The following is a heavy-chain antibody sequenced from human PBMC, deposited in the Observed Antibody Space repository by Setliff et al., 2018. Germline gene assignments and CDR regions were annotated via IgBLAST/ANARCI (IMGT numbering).Heavy chain of an antibody. J-gene: IGHJ3*01. CDR3: ARFGGSCSSSSCYASDL. CDR2: ISPYNENT. D-gene: IGHD2-2*01. CDR1: GYNFITFG. Sequence: ASVKVSCKTSGYNFITFGISWVRQAPGQGPEWMGWISPYNENTNYAQKFQGRVTMTKDTSTSTVYMELRSLTSDDTAVYFCARFGGSCSSSSCYASDLWGQGTMVTVSS. V-gene: IGHV1-18*01.